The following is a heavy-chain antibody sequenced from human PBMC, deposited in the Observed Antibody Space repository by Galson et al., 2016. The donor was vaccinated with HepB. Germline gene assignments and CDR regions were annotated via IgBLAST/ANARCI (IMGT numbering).Heavy chain of an antibody. V-gene: IGHV1-24*01. CDR1: GYTLSDLS. CDR2: FDPEVGDT. Sequence: SVKVSCKVSGYTLSDLSMHWVRQAPGKGLEWMGGFDPEVGDTVYAQKFQVRVTMTEDTSTDTAYMALSSLGSEDTAIYYCASASQHSFVDYWGQGTLVTVSS. D-gene: IGHD5-18*01. CDR3: ASASQHSFVDY. J-gene: IGHJ4*02.